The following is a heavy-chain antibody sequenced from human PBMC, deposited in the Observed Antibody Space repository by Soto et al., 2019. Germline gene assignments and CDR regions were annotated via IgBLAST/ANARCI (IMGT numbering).Heavy chain of an antibody. CDR3: ARSDILTGYYGY. V-gene: IGHV4-4*07. J-gene: IGHJ4*02. D-gene: IGHD3-9*01. CDR2: IYTSGST. Sequence: PTETLSLTCTVSGGSISGHSWVWIRQPAGKGLEWIGRIYTSGSTNYNPSLKSRVTMSVDTSKNQFSLKLSSVTAADTAVYYCARSDILTGYYGYWGQGTLVTVSS. CDR1: GGSISGHS.